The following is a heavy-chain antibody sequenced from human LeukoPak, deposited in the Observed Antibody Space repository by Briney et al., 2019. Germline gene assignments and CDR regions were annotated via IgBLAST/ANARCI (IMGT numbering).Heavy chain of an antibody. CDR3: GGEGGGLGELLTPIDY. D-gene: IGHD3-10*01. Sequence: ASVKVSCKASGYTFTSYGISWVRQAPGQGLEWMGWISAYNGNTNYAQKLQGRVTMTTDTSTSTAYMELRSLRSDDTAVYYCGGEGGGLGELLTPIDYWGQGTLVPVPP. J-gene: IGHJ4*02. CDR2: ISAYNGNT. V-gene: IGHV1-18*04. CDR1: GYTFTSYG.